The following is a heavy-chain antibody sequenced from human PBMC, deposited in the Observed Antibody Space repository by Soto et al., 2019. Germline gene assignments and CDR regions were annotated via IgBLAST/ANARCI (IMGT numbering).Heavy chain of an antibody. D-gene: IGHD3-16*02. J-gene: IGHJ6*03. CDR2: INPSGGST. V-gene: IGHV1-46*03. CDR3: ARDSSIMITFGGVIDLYYYYMDV. CDR1: GYTFTSYY. Sequence: ASVKVSCKASGYTFTSYYMHWVRQAPGQGLEWMGIINPSGGSTSYAQKFQGRVTMTRDTSTSTFYMELSSLRSEDTAVYYCARDSSIMITFGGVIDLYYYYMDVWGKGTTVTVSS.